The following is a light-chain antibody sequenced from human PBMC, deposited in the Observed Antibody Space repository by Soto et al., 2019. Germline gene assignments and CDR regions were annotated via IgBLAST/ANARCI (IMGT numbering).Light chain of an antibody. Sequence: DIEMTQSPSSLSASVGDRITITCQASQDISNRLNWYQQKPGKVPNLLIYDASNLETGVPSSFMEIESGKNLLLPITTLQPEKFEQIYVQRKDNLPPPLGGGPRWIS. CDR1: QDISNR. V-gene: IGKV1-33*01. CDR2: DAS. CDR3: QRKDNLPPP. J-gene: IGKJ4*01.